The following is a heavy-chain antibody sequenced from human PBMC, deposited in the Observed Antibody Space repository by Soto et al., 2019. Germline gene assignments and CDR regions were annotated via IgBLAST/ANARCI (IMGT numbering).Heavy chain of an antibody. Sequence: GASVKVSCKASGDTFSNYPINWVRQAPGQGLEWMGGIIPFYDKPNYAENFLGRVTISADKFTATAYLEVSSLRSEDTAVYFCARGYRELFFYAMDVWGRGTPVTVSS. D-gene: IGHD3-10*01. V-gene: IGHV1-69*06. CDR2: IIPFYDKP. CDR3: ARGYRELFFYAMDV. CDR1: GDTFSNYP. J-gene: IGHJ6*02.